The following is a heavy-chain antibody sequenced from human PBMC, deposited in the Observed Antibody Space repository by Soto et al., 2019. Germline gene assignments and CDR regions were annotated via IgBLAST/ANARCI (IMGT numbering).Heavy chain of an antibody. Sequence: SETLSLTCTVSGGSISDHYYMWIRQSPGKGLEYIGYIYNGGRTDYNPSLKSRVIISVDTSKNQFSLKLTSVNAADTAVYYCTRGGDAYKNGHWGQGTLVTVSS. CDR1: GGSISDHY. V-gene: IGHV4-59*11. CDR3: TRGGDAYKNGH. J-gene: IGHJ4*02. D-gene: IGHD2-21*01. CDR2: IYNGGRT.